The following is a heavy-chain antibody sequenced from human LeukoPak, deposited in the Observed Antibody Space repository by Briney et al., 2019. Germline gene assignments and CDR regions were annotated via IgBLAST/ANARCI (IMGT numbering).Heavy chain of an antibody. D-gene: IGHD3-10*01. CDR1: GFPFSIYS. CDR3: ARDLPLGYYGSGTNDY. J-gene: IGHJ4*02. V-gene: IGHV3-21*01. Sequence: RGSLRLSCAASGFPFSIYSMNWVRQGPGEGPEWVSSISSSSSYIYHADSVKGRFTISRDNAKNSLYLQMNSLRAEDTAVYYCARDLPLGYYGSGTNDYWGQGTLVTVSS. CDR2: ISSSSSYI.